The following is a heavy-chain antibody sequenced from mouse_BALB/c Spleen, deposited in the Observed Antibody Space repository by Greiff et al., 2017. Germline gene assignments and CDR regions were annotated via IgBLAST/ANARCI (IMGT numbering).Heavy chain of an antibody. CDR1: GFTFSSYT. J-gene: IGHJ4*01. Sequence: EVKLVESGGGLVQPGGSLKLSCAASGFTFSSYTMSWVRQTPEKRLEWVAYISNGGGSTYYPDTVKGRFTISRDNAKNTLYLQMSSLKSEDTAMYYCVSDGTNAFYAMGFWGQGTSVTGSS. CDR3: VSDGTNAFYAMGF. V-gene: IGHV5-12-2*01. CDR2: ISNGGGST. D-gene: IGHD2-1*01.